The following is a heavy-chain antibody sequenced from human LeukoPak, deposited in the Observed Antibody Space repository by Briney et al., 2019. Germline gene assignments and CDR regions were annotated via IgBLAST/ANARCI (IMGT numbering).Heavy chain of an antibody. CDR3: AREGAGTTDH. Sequence: GGSLRLSCAASGFTFNSYSMNWVRQAPGKGLEWASSISSSSSYIYYADSVKGRFTISRDNAKNSLSLQMNSLRAEDTAVYYCAREGAGTTDHWGQGTLVTVSS. D-gene: IGHD1-1*01. V-gene: IGHV3-21*01. CDR1: GFTFNSYS. J-gene: IGHJ5*02. CDR2: ISSSSSYI.